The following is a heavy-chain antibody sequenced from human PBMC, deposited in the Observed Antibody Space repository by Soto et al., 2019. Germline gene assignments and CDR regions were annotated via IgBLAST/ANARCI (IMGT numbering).Heavy chain of an antibody. Sequence: GGSLRLSCAASGFTFSSYAMSWVRQAPGKGLEWVSAISGSGGSTYYADSVKGRFTISRDNSKNTLYLQMNSLRAEDTAVYYCAKGVRVPVGSRYAFDIWGQGTMVTVSS. D-gene: IGHD1-26*01. V-gene: IGHV3-23*01. CDR3: AKGVRVPVGSRYAFDI. CDR1: GFTFSSYA. CDR2: ISGSGGST. J-gene: IGHJ3*02.